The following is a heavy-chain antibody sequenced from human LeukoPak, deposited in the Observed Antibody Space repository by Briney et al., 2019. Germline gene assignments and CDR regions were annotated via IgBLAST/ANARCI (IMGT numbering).Heavy chain of an antibody. CDR1: GFTSSSYD. V-gene: IGHV3-13*01. Sequence: GGSLRLSCAASGFTSSSYDMHWVRQATGKGLEWVSAIGTAGDTYYPGSVKGRFTISRENAKNSLYLQMNSLRAGDTAVYYCARGRQQLVRGVVEPNFDYWGQGTLVTVSS. D-gene: IGHD6-13*01. J-gene: IGHJ4*02. CDR2: IGTAGDT. CDR3: ARGRQQLVRGVVEPNFDY.